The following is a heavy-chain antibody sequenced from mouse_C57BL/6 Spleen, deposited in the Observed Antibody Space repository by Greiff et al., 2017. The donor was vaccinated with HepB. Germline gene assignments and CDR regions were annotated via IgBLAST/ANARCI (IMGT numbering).Heavy chain of an antibody. Sequence: EVHLVESGGGLVKPGGSLKLSCAASGFTFSSYAMSWVRQTPEKRLEWVATISDGGSYTYYPDNVKGRFTISRDNAKNNLYLQMSHLKSEDTAMYYCARDGGDYYDDVGRFDYWGQGTTLTVSS. V-gene: IGHV5-4*01. J-gene: IGHJ2*01. CDR1: GFTFSSYA. D-gene: IGHD2-4*01. CDR3: ARDGGDYYDDVGRFDY. CDR2: ISDGGSYT.